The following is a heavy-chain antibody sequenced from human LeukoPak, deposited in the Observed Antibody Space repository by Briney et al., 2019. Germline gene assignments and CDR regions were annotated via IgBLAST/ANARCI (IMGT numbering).Heavy chain of an antibody. CDR1: GFTFSSYA. CDR2: IYSGGST. Sequence: GGSLRLSCAASGFTFSSYAMGWVRQAPGKGLEWVSVIYSGGSTYYADSVKGRFTISRDNSKNTLYLQMNSLRAEDTAVYYCARGDVWGSYRYLDYWGQGTLVTVSS. J-gene: IGHJ4*02. D-gene: IGHD3-16*02. V-gene: IGHV3-66*01. CDR3: ARGDVWGSYRYLDY.